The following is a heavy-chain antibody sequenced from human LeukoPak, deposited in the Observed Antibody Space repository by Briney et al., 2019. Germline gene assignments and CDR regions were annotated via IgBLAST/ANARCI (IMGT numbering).Heavy chain of an antibody. J-gene: IGHJ4*02. V-gene: IGHV1-46*01. CDR2: INPSGGST. CDR1: GYSFSACY. Sequence: ASVKISCKASGYSFSACYMHWVRQAPGQGLDWMGVINPSGGSTSYALKFQDRVTVSRDTFTSTVYMELSSLRSDDTAVYFCATSGSYHKYYFDYWGQGTLVTVSS. CDR3: ATSGSYHKYYFDY. D-gene: IGHD1-26*01.